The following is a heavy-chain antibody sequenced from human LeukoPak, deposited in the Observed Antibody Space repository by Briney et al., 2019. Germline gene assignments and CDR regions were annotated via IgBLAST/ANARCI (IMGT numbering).Heavy chain of an antibody. CDR2: IYHSGST. V-gene: IGHV4-38-2*01. Sequence: SETLSLTCAVSGYSISSDYYWGWIRQPPGKGLEWIGNIYHSGSTYYSPSLKSRVTISAYTSKNQFSLKLSSVTAADTAVYYCARLDCSSTSCYGGYNWFDPWGQGTLVTVSS. D-gene: IGHD2-2*01. J-gene: IGHJ5*02. CDR1: GYSISSDYY. CDR3: ARLDCSSTSCYGGYNWFDP.